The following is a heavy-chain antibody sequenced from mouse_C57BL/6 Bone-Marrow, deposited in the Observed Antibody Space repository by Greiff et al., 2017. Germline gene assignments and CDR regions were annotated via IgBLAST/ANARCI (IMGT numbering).Heavy chain of an antibody. Sequence: QVQLQQSGPELVKPGASVKISCKASGYTFTDYYINWVKQRPGQGLEWMGWIFPGSGSTYYNEKFKGKATLTVDKSSSTAYMLLSSLTSEDSAVYFCAREGDTAQASWFAYWGQGTLVTVSA. CDR1: GYTFTDYY. CDR2: IFPGSGST. CDR3: AREGDTAQASWFAY. J-gene: IGHJ3*01. V-gene: IGHV1-75*01. D-gene: IGHD3-2*02.